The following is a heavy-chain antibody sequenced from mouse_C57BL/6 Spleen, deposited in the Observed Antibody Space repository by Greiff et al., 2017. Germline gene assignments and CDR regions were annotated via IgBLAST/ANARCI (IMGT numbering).Heavy chain of an antibody. D-gene: IGHD1-1*01. CDR2: INPSNGGT. V-gene: IGHV1-53*01. J-gene: IGHJ2*01. Sequence: QVQLKQPGTELVKPGASVKLSCKASGYTFTSYWMHWVKQRPGQGLEWIGNINPSNGGTNYNEKFKSKATLTVDKSSSTAYMQLSSLTSEDSAVYYCARSFITTVVAPFDYWGQGTTLTVSS. CDR1: GYTFTSYW. CDR3: ARSFITTVVAPFDY.